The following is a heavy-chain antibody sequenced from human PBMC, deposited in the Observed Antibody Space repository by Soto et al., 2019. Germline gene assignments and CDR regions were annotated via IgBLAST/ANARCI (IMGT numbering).Heavy chain of an antibody. CDR1: GFTFSSYG. CDR2: ILYDGSNK. D-gene: IGHD3-22*01. J-gene: IGHJ3*02. V-gene: IGHV3-30*18. Sequence: QVQLVESGGGVVQPGRSLRLSCAASGFTFSSYGMHWVRQAPGKGLEWVAVILYDGSNKYYADSVKGRFTISRDNSKNTLYLQMNSLRAEDTAVYYCAKDRAMIVVVSAFDIWGQGTMVTVSS. CDR3: AKDRAMIVVVSAFDI.